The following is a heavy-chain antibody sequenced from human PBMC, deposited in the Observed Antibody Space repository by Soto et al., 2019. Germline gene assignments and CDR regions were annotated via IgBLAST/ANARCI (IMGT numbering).Heavy chain of an antibody. V-gene: IGHV3-23*01. J-gene: IGHJ4*02. D-gene: IGHD3-10*01. Sequence: GSLRLSCTASGXTFSSYAMSWVRQAPGKGLELVSSIIGSGTVSNHADSVNCRLTISRYNSKNTLYLQMNNLRAEDTAVYHCARRPEGRYFDYWGQGTLVPVSS. CDR2: IIGSGTVS. CDR1: GXTFSSYA. CDR3: ARRPEGRYFDY.